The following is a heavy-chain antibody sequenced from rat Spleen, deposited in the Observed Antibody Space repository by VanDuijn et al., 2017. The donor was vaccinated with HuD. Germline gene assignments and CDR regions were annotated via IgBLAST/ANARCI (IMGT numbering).Heavy chain of an antibody. J-gene: IGHJ3*01. CDR3: TRGVYYGYNAFVY. V-gene: IGHV5-31*01. Sequence: EVQLVESDGGLVQPGRSLKLSCEASGFTFKNYWMTWIRQAPGKGLEWTASISNTGGTTNYPDSVKGRFTISRDNAKTTLYLQMNSLRSEDTATYYCTRGVYYGYNAFVYWGQGTLVTVSS. CDR2: ISNTGGTT. CDR1: GFTFKNYW. D-gene: IGHD1-9*01.